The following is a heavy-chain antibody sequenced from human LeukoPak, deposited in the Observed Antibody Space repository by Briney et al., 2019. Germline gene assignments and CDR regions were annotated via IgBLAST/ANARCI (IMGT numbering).Heavy chain of an antibody. CDR3: ARDLGRYFDY. V-gene: IGHV4-31*03. Sequence: PSETLSLTCTVSGDSIGSGRYYWTWIRQHXGKGLEWIGYIYYSGTTYYNPSLKSRVTMSVDRSKNQFSLKLSSVTAADTAVYYCARDLGRYFDYWGQGTLVTVSS. CDR2: IYYSGTT. D-gene: IGHD2-15*01. CDR1: GDSIGSGRYY. J-gene: IGHJ4*02.